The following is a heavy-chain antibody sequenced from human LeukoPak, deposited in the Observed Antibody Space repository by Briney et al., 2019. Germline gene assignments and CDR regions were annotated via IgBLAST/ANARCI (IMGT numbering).Heavy chain of an antibody. V-gene: IGHV3-30*18. CDR1: GFTFSSYG. CDR2: ISYDGSNK. CDR3: AKAGLRGTTVIRDWYFDL. D-gene: IGHD4-17*01. J-gene: IGHJ2*01. Sequence: GRSLRLSCAASGFTFSSYGMHWVRQAPGKGLEWVAVISYDGSNKYYADSVKGRFTISRDNSKNTLYLQMNSLRAEDTAVYYCAKAGLRGTTVIRDWYFDLWGRGTLVTVSS.